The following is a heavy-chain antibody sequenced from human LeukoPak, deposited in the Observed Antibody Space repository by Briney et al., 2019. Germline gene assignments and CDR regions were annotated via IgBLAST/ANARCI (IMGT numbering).Heavy chain of an antibody. CDR1: GGSITSTNW. V-gene: IGHV4-4*02. CDR3: TRESGAFSPFGF. CDR2: VHLSGAS. D-gene: IGHD1-26*01. J-gene: IGHJ4*02. Sequence: TLSLTCGVSGGSITSTNWWSWVRQPPGKGLEWIGEVHLSGASNYNPSLKSRVNMSIDKSKNQLSLEPTSVTAADTAIYYCTRESGAFSPFGFWGQGTLVTVSS.